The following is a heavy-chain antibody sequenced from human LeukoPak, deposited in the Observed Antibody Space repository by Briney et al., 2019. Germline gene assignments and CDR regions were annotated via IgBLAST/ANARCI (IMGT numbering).Heavy chain of an antibody. D-gene: IGHD3-22*01. V-gene: IGHV3-49*04. CDR3: TREAVTMIVVDPDAFDI. J-gene: IGHJ3*02. Sequence: GGSLRLSCTASGFTFGDYAMSWVRQAPGKGLEWVGFIRSKAYGGTTEYAASVKGRFTISRDDSKSIAYLQMNSLKTEDTAVYYCTREAVTMIVVDPDAFDIWGQGTMVTVSS. CDR2: IRSKAYGGTT. CDR1: GFTFGDYA.